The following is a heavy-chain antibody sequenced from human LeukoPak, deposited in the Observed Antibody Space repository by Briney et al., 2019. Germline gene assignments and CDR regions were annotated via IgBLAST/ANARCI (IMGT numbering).Heavy chain of an antibody. CDR2: ISAYNGNT. Sequence: WASVTVSCKASGYTFTSYGISWVRQAPGQGLEWMGWISAYNGNTNYAQTLQGRVTMTTDTSTSTAYMELRSLRSDDTAVYYCARNTYYYDSPVLYWGQGTLVTVSS. J-gene: IGHJ4*02. CDR3: ARNTYYYDSPVLY. D-gene: IGHD3-22*01. V-gene: IGHV1-18*01. CDR1: GYTFTSYG.